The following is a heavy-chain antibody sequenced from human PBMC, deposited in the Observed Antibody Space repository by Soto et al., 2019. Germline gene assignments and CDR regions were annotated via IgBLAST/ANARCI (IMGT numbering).Heavy chain of an antibody. CDR3: ARGGVSTRTFDY. Sequence: PGESLKSSCKGSGYNFAGYWIAWVRQMPGHGLELMGIIYPSDSDTRYRPSFQGQVTISADKSISSAYLQWSSLRASDTAMYYCARGGVSTRTFDYWGQGTPVTVSS. CDR1: GYNFAGYW. V-gene: IGHV5-51*01. CDR2: IYPSDSDT. J-gene: IGHJ4*02. D-gene: IGHD3-3*01.